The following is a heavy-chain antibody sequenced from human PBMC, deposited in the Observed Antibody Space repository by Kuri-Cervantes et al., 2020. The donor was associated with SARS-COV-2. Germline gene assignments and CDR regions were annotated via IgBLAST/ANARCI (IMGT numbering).Heavy chain of an antibody. CDR1: GYTLTELS. J-gene: IGHJ4*02. Sequence: ASVKVSCKVSGYTLTELSMHWVRQAPGKGLEWMGGFDPEDGGTIYAQKFQGRVTMTEDTSTDTAYMELSSLRSDDTAVYYCARGSIFSDTGGWYFDYWGQGTLVTVSS. D-gene: IGHD3-10*01. CDR3: ARGSIFSDTGGWYFDY. V-gene: IGHV1-24*01. CDR2: FDPEDGGT.